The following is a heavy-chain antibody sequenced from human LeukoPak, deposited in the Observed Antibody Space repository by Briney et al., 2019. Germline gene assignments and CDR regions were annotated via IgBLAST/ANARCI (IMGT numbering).Heavy chain of an antibody. CDR1: GGSLSSYY. Sequence: PSETLSLTCTVSGGSLSSYYWSWIRQPPGKGLEWIGYIYYSGSTNYNPSLKSRVTISVDTSKNQFSLKLSSVTAADTAVYYCARDRGFGELFRGYFDYWGQGTLVTVSS. CDR3: ARDRGFGELFRGYFDY. D-gene: IGHD3-10*01. V-gene: IGHV4-59*01. CDR2: IYYSGST. J-gene: IGHJ4*02.